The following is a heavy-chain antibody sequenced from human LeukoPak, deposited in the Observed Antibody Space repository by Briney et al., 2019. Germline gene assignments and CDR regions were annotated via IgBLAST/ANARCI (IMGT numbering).Heavy chain of an antibody. J-gene: IGHJ4*02. CDR3: AKLDIIGVVLRATPLDY. D-gene: IGHD1-26*01. CDR2: ISGSGGGT. CDR1: GFTFSSYA. Sequence: GGSLRLSCAASGFTFSSYAMSWVRQAPGKGLEWVSAISGSGGGTYYADSVEGRFTISRDNSKNTLYLQMNSLRAEDTAVYYCAKLDIIGVVLRATPLDYWGQGTLVTVSS. V-gene: IGHV3-23*01.